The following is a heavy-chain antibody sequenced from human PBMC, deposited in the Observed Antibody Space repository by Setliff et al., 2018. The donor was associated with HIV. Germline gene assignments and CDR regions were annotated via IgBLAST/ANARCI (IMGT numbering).Heavy chain of an antibody. CDR3: ARSRNSILTDYYPTADFDY. V-gene: IGHV1-18*01. CDR1: GYTFTTYG. Sequence: ASVKVSCKASGYTFTTYGISWVRQAPGQGLEWMGWISTYNGDTNYVQKLQGRVTMTTDTSTSTAYMELRSLRSDDTAVYYCARSRNSILTDYYPTADFDYWGQGTLVTVSS. J-gene: IGHJ4*02. CDR2: ISTYNGDT. D-gene: IGHD3-9*01.